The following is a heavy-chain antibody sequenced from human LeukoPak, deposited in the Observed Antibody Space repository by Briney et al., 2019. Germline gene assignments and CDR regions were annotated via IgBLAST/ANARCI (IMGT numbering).Heavy chain of an antibody. Sequence: GGSLRLSCAASGFTFSDYYMSWIRQAPGKGLEWVSYISSSGSTIYYADSVKGRFTIPRDNAKNSLYLQMNGLRAEDTAVYYCARAPSEKGAKGLYFDYWGQGTLVTVSS. CDR3: ARAPSEKGAKGLYFDY. D-gene: IGHD1-26*01. CDR1: GFTFSDYY. CDR2: ISSSGSTI. V-gene: IGHV3-11*04. J-gene: IGHJ4*02.